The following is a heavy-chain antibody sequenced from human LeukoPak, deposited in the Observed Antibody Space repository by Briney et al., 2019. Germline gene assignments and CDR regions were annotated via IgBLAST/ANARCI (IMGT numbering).Heavy chain of an antibody. CDR3: VCRFADY. V-gene: IGHV3-74*01. CDR1: GFTFSSYS. J-gene: IGHJ4*02. D-gene: IGHD3-3*01. CDR2: INGDGSIT. Sequence: GGSLRLSCAASGFTFSSYSMNWVRQAPGKGLVWVSRINGDGSITSYADSVKGRFTISRDNAKNTLYLQMNSLGAEDSAVCYCVCRFADYWGQGTLVTVSS.